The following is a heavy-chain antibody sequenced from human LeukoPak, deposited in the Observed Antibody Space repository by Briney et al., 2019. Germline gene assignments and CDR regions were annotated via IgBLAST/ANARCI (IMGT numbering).Heavy chain of an antibody. V-gene: IGHV4-4*02. CDR2: IYHGGST. J-gene: IGHJ4*02. Sequence: PSGTLSLTCAVSGGSISSSNWWSWVRQPPGKGLEWIGEIYHGGSTNYNPSLKSRVSISVDKPKNQFSLKLSSVTAADTAVYYCARALAGHFGGFYFDYWGQGALVTVSS. CDR1: GGSISSSNW. CDR3: ARALAGHFGGFYFDY. D-gene: IGHD2-21*01.